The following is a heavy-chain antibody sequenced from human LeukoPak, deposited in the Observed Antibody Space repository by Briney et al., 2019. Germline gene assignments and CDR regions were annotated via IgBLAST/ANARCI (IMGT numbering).Heavy chain of an antibody. Sequence: GGSLRLSCAASGSTFSSYAMHWVRQAPGKGLEWVAVISYDGSNKYYADSVKGRFTISRDNSKNTLYLQMNSLRAEDTAVYYCAREGYSSGPRDYYGMDVWGQGTTVTVSS. D-gene: IGHD6-19*01. J-gene: IGHJ6*02. V-gene: IGHV3-30-3*01. CDR3: AREGYSSGPRDYYGMDV. CDR1: GSTFSSYA. CDR2: ISYDGSNK.